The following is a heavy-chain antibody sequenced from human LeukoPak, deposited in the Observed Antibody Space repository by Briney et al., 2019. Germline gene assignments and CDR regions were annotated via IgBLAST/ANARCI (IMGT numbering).Heavy chain of an antibody. CDR3: ARESPVSAPGRCWYDY. J-gene: IGHJ5*01. Sequence: GGSLRLSCAASGFTFSSYAMSWVRQAPGKGLEWVSTITGGGSTTYYADSVKGRFTISRDNSKNTLYLQMNSLRAEDTALYYCARESPVSAPGRCWYDYCGHGNLVTDSS. V-gene: IGHV3-23*01. CDR1: GFTFSSYA. CDR2: ITGGGSTT. D-gene: IGHD6-13*01.